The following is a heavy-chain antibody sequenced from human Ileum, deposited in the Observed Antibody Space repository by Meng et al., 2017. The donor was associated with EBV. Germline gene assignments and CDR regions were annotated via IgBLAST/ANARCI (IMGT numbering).Heavy chain of an antibody. CDR2: IDNDGTTT. Sequence: EVELVECGGGLVQPGGSLRLSCAASGFSFSSYWMHWVRQAPGKGLVWVSHIDNDGTTTNYADSVKGRFTVSRDNAKSTLDLQMNSLRVDDTGVYFCVRDSPHANFDYWGQGALVTVSS. CDR1: GFSFSSYW. V-gene: IGHV3-74*01. D-gene: IGHD2-8*01. CDR3: VRDSPHANFDY. J-gene: IGHJ4*02.